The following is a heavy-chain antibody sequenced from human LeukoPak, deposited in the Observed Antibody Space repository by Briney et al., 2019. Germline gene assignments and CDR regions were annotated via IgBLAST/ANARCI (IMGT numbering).Heavy chain of an antibody. D-gene: IGHD6-19*01. V-gene: IGHV4-30-2*01. CDR2: IYHSGST. CDR3: ARALAVAGLVDY. Sequence: SQTLSLTCGVSGASINSGGYSWSWIRQPPGKGLEWIGYIYHSGSTYYNPSLKSRVTISVDRSKNQFSLKLSSVTAADTAVYYCARALAVAGLVDYWGQGTLVTISS. CDR1: GASINSGGYS. J-gene: IGHJ4*02.